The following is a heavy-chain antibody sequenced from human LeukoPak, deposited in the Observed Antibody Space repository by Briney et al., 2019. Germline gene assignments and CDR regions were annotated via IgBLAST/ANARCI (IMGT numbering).Heavy chain of an antibody. Sequence: PSETLSLTCAVYGGSFSGYYWSWIRQPPGKGLEWIGYIYYSGSTNYNPSLKSRVTMSVDTSKNQFSLKVSSVSAADTGVYYCARAPEFSSGWLLDCWGQGSLVTVSS. CDR2: IYYSGST. J-gene: IGHJ4*02. D-gene: IGHD6-19*01. CDR1: GGSFSGYY. CDR3: ARAPEFSSGWLLDC. V-gene: IGHV4-59*12.